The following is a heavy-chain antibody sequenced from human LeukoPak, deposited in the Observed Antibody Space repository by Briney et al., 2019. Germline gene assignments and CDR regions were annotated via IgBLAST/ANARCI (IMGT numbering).Heavy chain of an antibody. V-gene: IGHV3-33*08. Sequence: PGGSLRLSCAASGFTFSSYGMHWVRQAPGKGLEWVAVIWYDGSNKYYADSVKGRFTISRDNSKNTLYLQMNSLRAEDTAVYYCARVPPEYYDSSGCLDYWGQGTLVTVSS. D-gene: IGHD3-22*01. J-gene: IGHJ4*02. CDR1: GFTFSSYG. CDR2: IWYDGSNK. CDR3: ARVPPEYYDSSGCLDY.